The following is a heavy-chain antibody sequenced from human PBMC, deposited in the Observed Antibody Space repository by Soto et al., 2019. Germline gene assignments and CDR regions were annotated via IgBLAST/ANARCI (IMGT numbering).Heavy chain of an antibody. CDR3: ARHDGICSGGSCYSEWFDP. J-gene: IGHJ5*02. CDR2: FYFSGST. D-gene: IGHD2-15*01. V-gene: IGHV4-39*01. CDR1: GGSISSSSYY. Sequence: PSETLSLTCTVSGGSISSSSYYWGWIRQPPGKGLDLIGSFYFSGSTYYNPSLKSRVTISVDTSKNQFSLKLSSVTAADTAVYYCARHDGICSGGSCYSEWFDPWGQGTLVTVSS.